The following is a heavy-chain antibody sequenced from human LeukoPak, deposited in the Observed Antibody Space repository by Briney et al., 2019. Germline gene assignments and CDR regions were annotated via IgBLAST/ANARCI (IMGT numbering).Heavy chain of an antibody. V-gene: IGHV1-46*01. CDR3: ATDSVLVGAFDY. CDR2: INPSGGST. D-gene: IGHD1-26*01. J-gene: IGHJ4*02. Sequence: ASVKVSCKASGYTFTSYYMHWVRQAPGQGLDWMGIINPSGGSTSYAQKFQGRVTMPRDMSTSTVYMERRSLRSEDTAVYYCATDSVLVGAFDYWGQGTLVTVSS. CDR1: GYTFTSYY.